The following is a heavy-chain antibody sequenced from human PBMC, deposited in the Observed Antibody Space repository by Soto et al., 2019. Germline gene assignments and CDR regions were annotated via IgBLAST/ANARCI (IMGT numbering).Heavy chain of an antibody. V-gene: IGHV3-21*01. CDR2: ISSSSSYI. CDR1: GFTFSSYS. CDR3: ARPHDLYYCYMDV. Sequence: LRLSCAASGFTFSSYSMNWVRQAPEKGLEWVSSISSSSSYIYYADSVKGRFTISRDNAKNSLYLQMNSLRAEDTAVYYCARPHDLYYCYMDVWGKGTTVTVSS. D-gene: IGHD2-21*02. J-gene: IGHJ6*03.